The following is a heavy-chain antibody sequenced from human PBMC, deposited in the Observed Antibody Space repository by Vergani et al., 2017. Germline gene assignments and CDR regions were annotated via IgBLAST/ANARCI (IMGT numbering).Heavy chain of an antibody. Sequence: QVQLVQSGAEVKKPGSSVKVSCKASGGTFSSYAISWVRQAPGQGLEWMGGIIPIFGTANYAQKCQGRVTITADESTSTAYMERSSLRSEDTAVEYCARDHRFVGSGSGSYGLDRYYYYYGMDVWGQGITVTVSS. CDR2: IIPIFGTA. J-gene: IGHJ6*02. CDR3: ARDHRFVGSGSGSYGLDRYYYYYGMDV. V-gene: IGHV1-69*12. CDR1: GGTFSSYA. D-gene: IGHD3-10*01.